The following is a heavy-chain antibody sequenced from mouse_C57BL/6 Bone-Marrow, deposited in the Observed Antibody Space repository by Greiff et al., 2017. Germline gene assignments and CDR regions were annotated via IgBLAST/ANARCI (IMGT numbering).Heavy chain of an antibody. J-gene: IGHJ2*01. CDR3: VRDGGYCGSSITGSFDY. Sequence: EVRLVGSGGGLVQPKGSLTFSCAASGFTFNTYAMHWVRQAPGKGLEWVARIRSKSSNYATYYADSVKDRFTISRDDPQSMLYLQIKNLKTEDTAMSYCVRDGGYCGSSITGSFDYWGQGTTLTVSS. CDR1: GFTFNTYA. D-gene: IGHD1-1*01. CDR2: IRSKSSNYAT. V-gene: IGHV10-3*01.